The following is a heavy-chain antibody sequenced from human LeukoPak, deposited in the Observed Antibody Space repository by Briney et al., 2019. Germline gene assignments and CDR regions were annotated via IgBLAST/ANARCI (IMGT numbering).Heavy chain of an antibody. CDR1: GASVSSASY. CDR2: IYNGVNT. CDR3: ARSRAFNSGAFDP. Sequence: ASETLSLTCTVSGASVSSASYWSWIRQPPGKGVEWIAHIYNGVNTNYNPSLKSRVTISVDTSKSQFSLRLNSVTAADTAVYYCARSRAFNSGAFDPWGQGSLVTVSS. D-gene: IGHD1-26*01. J-gene: IGHJ5*02. V-gene: IGHV4-61*01.